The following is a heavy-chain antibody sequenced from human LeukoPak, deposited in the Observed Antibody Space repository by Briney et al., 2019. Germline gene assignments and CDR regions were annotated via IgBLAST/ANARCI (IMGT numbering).Heavy chain of an antibody. D-gene: IGHD7-27*01. CDR2: IYHSGST. J-gene: IGHJ5*01. V-gene: IGHV4-30-4*01. Sequence: SQTLSLTCTVSGDSITSGDYYWSWIRQPPGRALEWIGYIYHSGSTFYNPSLSSRFTLSVDTSKNQFSVRLPSVTAADTAVYYWARYHWGSFDSWAREPWSPSPQ. CDR3: ARYHWGSFDS. CDR1: GDSITSGDYY.